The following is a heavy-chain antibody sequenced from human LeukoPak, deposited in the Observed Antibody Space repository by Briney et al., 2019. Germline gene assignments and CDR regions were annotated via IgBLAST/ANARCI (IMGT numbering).Heavy chain of an antibody. J-gene: IGHJ4*02. V-gene: IGHV1-18*01. CDR3: ARDRSGMGTYFDY. CDR1: GYTFTSYG. D-gene: IGHD5-24*01. Sequence: GASVTVSCKAPGYTFTSYGISWVRQAPGQGLEWMGWISGYNGNTKYAQKFQGTVTMTTDTSTSTAYMELRSRRFDDTAVYYCARDRSGMGTYFDYWGQGTLVTVSS. CDR2: ISGYNGNT.